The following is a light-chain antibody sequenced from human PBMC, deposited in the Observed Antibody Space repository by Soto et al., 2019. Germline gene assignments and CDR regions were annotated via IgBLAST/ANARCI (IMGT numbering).Light chain of an antibody. Sequence: DLQMTQSPSSLSASVGDRVTITCQASQDISNYLNWYQQKPGKAPKLLIYDASNLETGVPSRFSGSGSGTDFTFTISSLQPEDIATYYCQQYDNRYTFGQGTKLEIK. CDR2: DAS. J-gene: IGKJ2*01. V-gene: IGKV1-33*01. CDR3: QQYDNRYT. CDR1: QDISNY.